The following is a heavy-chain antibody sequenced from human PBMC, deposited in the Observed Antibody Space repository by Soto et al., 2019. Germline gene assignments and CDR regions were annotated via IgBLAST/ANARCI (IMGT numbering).Heavy chain of an antibody. V-gene: IGHV3-74*01. D-gene: IGHD2-21*02. Sequence: GGSLRLSCAASGLTFSSYWMHWVRQSPGKGLVWVSRINSDGSSTSYADSVKGRFTISRDNAKNTLYLQMNSLRAEDTAVYYCARGPGGNYAFDIWGQGTMVTVSS. J-gene: IGHJ3*02. CDR1: GLTFSSYW. CDR2: INSDGSST. CDR3: ARGPGGNYAFDI.